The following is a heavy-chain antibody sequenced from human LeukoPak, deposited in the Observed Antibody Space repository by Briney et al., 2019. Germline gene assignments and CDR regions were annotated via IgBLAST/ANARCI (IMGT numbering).Heavy chain of an antibody. CDR2: LSGSGITT. V-gene: IGHV3-23*01. J-gene: IGHJ4*01. D-gene: IGHD6-19*01. Sequence: PGASLRLSCAASECTFSNAAMSWGRQAPGKGLEWVSTLSGSGITTYYADSVKGRFTISRDNSKNTLYLQMNSLRAEDTAVYYCAKGIYSSGWSYFDYWGHGTLVTVSS. CDR1: ECTFSNAA. CDR3: AKGIYSSGWSYFDY.